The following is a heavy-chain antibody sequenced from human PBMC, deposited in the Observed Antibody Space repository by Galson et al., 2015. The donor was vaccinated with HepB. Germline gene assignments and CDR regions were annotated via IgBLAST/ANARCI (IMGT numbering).Heavy chain of an antibody. D-gene: IGHD6-19*01. CDR1: GFTISSCY. CDR2: ISSSSNYI. J-gene: IGHJ4*02. V-gene: IGHV3-21*01. Sequence: SLRLSCAASGFTISSCYMSWIRQAPGKGLEWVSYISSSSNYIYYADSVKGRFTISRDNAKSSLYLQMNSLRVEDTAVYYCARDCSGWSRDYWGQGTLVTVSS. CDR3: ARDCSGWSRDY.